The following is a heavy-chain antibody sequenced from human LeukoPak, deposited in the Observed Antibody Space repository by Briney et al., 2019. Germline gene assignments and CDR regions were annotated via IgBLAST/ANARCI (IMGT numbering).Heavy chain of an antibody. CDR1: GGTFSSYA. J-gene: IGHJ4*02. Sequence: SVKVSCKASGGTFSSYAISWVRQAPGQGLEWMGRIIPIFGIANYAQKFQGRVTITADKSTSTAYMELSSLRSEDTAVYYCAREHGGNPYFDYWGQGTLVTVSP. D-gene: IGHD4-23*01. V-gene: IGHV1-69*04. CDR2: IIPIFGIA. CDR3: AREHGGNPYFDY.